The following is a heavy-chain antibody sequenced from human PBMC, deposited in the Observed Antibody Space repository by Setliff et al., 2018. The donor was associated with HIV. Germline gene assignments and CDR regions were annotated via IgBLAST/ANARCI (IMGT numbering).Heavy chain of an antibody. D-gene: IGHD3-10*01. J-gene: IGHJ4*02. CDR2: IYYSGVT. V-gene: IGHV4-59*01. Sequence: PSETLSLTCPVSGGSISSYYWNWIRQPPGKGLEWIGYIYYSGVTDYNPSLKSRVTISLDTSKNQFSLKLTSVTAADTAVYYCARDTSGGYWGQGTLVTVSS. CDR3: ARDTSGGY. CDR1: GGSISSYY.